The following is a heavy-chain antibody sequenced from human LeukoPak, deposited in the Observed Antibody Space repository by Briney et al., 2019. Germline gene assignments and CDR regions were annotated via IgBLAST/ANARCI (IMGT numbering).Heavy chain of an antibody. J-gene: IGHJ6*02. CDR1: GGTFSSYA. Sequence: GASVKVSCKASGGTFSSYAISWVRQAPGQGLEWMGGIIPIFGTANYAQKFQGRVTITADESTSTAYMELSSLRSEDTAVYYCAAGHYYYYGMDVWSQGTTVTVSS. CDR2: IIPIFGTA. V-gene: IGHV1-69*13. CDR3: AAGHYYYYGMDV.